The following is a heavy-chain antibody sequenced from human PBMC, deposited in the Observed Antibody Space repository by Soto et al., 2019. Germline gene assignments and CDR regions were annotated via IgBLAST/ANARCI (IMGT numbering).Heavy chain of an antibody. Sequence: QVQLVQSGAEVQKPGSSVKVSCKASGGTFSSYAISWVRQAPGQGLEWMGGIIPMFGTANYAQKFQDRVTITADESTSTAYVELSSLRSEDTAVYYCGRDHDDFWSGSVGMDVWGQGTTVSVSS. J-gene: IGHJ6*02. CDR3: GRDHDDFWSGSVGMDV. D-gene: IGHD3-3*01. V-gene: IGHV1-69*01. CDR1: GGTFSSYA. CDR2: IIPMFGTA.